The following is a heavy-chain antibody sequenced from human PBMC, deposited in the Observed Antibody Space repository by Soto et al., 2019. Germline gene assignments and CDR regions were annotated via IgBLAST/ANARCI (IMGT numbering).Heavy chain of an antibody. D-gene: IGHD3-16*02. V-gene: IGHV1-24*01. CDR2: FDPEDGET. CDR1: GYTFTGYY. J-gene: IGHJ3*02. Sequence: ASVKVSCKASGYTFTGYYMHWVRQAPGKRLEWMGGFDPEDGETIYAQKFQGRVTMTEDTSTDTAYMELSSLRSEDTAVYYCATSMVAVIDGFTGPLAFDIWGQGTMVTVSS. CDR3: ATSMVAVIDGFTGPLAFDI.